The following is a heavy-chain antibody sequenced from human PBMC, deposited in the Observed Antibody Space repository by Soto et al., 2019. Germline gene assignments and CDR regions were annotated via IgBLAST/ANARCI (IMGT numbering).Heavy chain of an antibody. V-gene: IGHV6-1*01. Sequence: SQTLSLTSAISGDSVSSNSAGWTWIRQSPSRGLEWLGRTYYRSKWYNDYAGSVKSRITINADTSKNQFSLHLNSVTPEDTAVYYCARVTALFDWFDPWGQGTLVTVSS. CDR1: GDSVSSNSAG. J-gene: IGHJ5*02. CDR3: ARVTALFDWFDP. D-gene: IGHD2-21*02. CDR2: TYYRSKWYN.